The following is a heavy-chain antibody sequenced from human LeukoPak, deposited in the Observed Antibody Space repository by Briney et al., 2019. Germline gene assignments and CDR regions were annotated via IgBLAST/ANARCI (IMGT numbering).Heavy chain of an antibody. D-gene: IGHD3-10*01. Sequence: GGSLRLPCAASGFTFSSYGMHWVRQAPGKGLEWVAVIWYDGSNKYYADSVKGRFTISRDNSKNTLYLQMNSLRAENTAVYYCAREPYYYGSGGGLDYWGQGTLVTVSS. CDR2: IWYDGSNK. CDR1: GFTFSSYG. CDR3: AREPYYYGSGGGLDY. V-gene: IGHV3-33*01. J-gene: IGHJ4*02.